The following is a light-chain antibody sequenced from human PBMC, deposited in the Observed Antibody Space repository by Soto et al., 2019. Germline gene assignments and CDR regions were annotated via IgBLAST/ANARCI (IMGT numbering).Light chain of an antibody. CDR2: DVS. CDR1: SSDVGGYNY. J-gene: IGLJ1*01. Sequence: QSVLTQPASVSGSPGQSITISCTGTSSDVGGYNYVSWYQQHPGKAPKLMIYDVSNRPSGVSNRFSGSKSGNTASLTISGRQAEDEADYYCSSYTSSSTYVFGTGTKVTAL. V-gene: IGLV2-14*01. CDR3: SSYTSSSTYV.